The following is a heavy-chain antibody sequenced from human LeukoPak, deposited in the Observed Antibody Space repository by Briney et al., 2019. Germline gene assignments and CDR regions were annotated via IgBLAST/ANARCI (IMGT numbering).Heavy chain of an antibody. D-gene: IGHD3-22*01. J-gene: IGHJ4*02. CDR2: IYYSGNT. CDR1: AGSISSDSYY. V-gene: IGHV4-39*07. Sequence: PSETLSLTCTVSAGSISSDSYYWGWIRQPPGKGLEWIGTIYYSGNTYYNPSLKSRLTISVDTSKNQFSLRLRSVTAADTALYYCASTSPKYYYESSGYSSLFDNWGQGTLVTVSS. CDR3: ASTSPKYYYESSGYSSLFDN.